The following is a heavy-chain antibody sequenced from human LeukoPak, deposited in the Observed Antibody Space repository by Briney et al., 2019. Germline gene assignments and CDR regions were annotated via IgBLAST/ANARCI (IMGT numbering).Heavy chain of an antibody. V-gene: IGHV4-30-2*01. Sequence: PSETLSLTCAVSGGSISSGGYSWSWIRQPPGKGLEWIGYIYHSGSTNYNPSLKSRVTISVDTSKNQFSLKLSSVTAADTAVYYCARGRKIVVIWGQGTLVTVSS. CDR3: ARGRKIVVI. CDR1: GGSISSGGYS. CDR2: IYHSGST. J-gene: IGHJ4*02. D-gene: IGHD1-26*01.